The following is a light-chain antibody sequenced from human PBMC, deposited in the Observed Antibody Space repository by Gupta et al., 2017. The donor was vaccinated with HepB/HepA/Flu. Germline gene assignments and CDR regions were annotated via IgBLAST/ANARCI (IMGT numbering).Light chain of an antibody. J-gene: IGKJ4*01. CDR2: GAS. CDR1: QSVSYNY. Sequence: EIVFPQSPGTLSLSPGERATLSCRASQSVSYNYLAWYQQKPGQAPRLLIFGASSRLTGIPDRFSGSGSGADFTLTISRVEPEDSAVYYCQHYGNSVSLTFGGGTKVEI. V-gene: IGKV3-20*01. CDR3: QHYGNSVSLT.